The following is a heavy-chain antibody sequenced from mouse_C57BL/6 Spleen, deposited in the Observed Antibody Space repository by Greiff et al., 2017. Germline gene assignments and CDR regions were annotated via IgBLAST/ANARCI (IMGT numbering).Heavy chain of an antibody. V-gene: IGHV1-55*01. CDR3: AHYSNYDAMDY. J-gene: IGHJ4*01. CDR2: IYPGSGST. D-gene: IGHD2-5*01. CDR1: GYTFTSYW. Sequence: QVHVKQPGAELVKPGASVKMSCKASGYTFTSYWITWVKQRPGQGLEWIGDIYPGSGSTNYNEKFKSKATLTVDTSSSTAYMQLSSLTSEDSAVYYCAHYSNYDAMDYWGQGTSVTVSS.